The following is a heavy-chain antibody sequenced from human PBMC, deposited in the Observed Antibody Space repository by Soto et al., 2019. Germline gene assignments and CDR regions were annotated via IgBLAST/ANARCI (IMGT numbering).Heavy chain of an antibody. CDR3: ARAPRDYSKGGFGAFDI. V-gene: IGHV1-2*04. D-gene: IGHD4-4*01. Sequence: QVQLVQSGAEVKKPGASVKVSCKASGYTFTGYYMHWVRQAPGQGLEWMGWINPNSGGTNYAQKFQGWVTMTRDTSISTAYMELSRLRSDDTAMYYCARAPRDYSKGGFGAFDIWGQGTMVTVSS. CDR2: INPNSGGT. CDR1: GYTFTGYY. J-gene: IGHJ3*02.